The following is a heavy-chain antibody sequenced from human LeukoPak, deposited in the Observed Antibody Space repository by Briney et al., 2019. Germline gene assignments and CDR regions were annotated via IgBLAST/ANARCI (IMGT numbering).Heavy chain of an antibody. D-gene: IGHD5-18*01. CDR3: ARGGSRAMVAKGAMSSLRNNWFDP. J-gene: IGHJ5*02. V-gene: IGHV3-21*01. CDR1: GFTFSSYS. Sequence: GGSLRLSCAASGFTFSSYSMNWVRQAPGKGLEWVSSISSSSSYIYYADSVKGRFTISRDNAKNSLYLQMNSLRAEDTAVYYCARGGSRAMVAKGAMSSLRNNWFDPWGQGTLVTVSS. CDR2: ISSSSSYI.